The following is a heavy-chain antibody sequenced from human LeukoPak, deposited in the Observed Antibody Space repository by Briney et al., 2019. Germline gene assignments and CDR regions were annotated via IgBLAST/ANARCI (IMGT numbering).Heavy chain of an antibody. J-gene: IGHJ4*02. CDR3: ARQGGIAAAGTFDY. V-gene: IGHV4-39*01. Sequence: PSETLSLTCTVSGGSINSRSYYWGWIRQPPGKGLEWIGSIYYSGSTYYNPSLKSRVTISVDTSKNQFSLKLSSVTAADTAVYYCARQGGIAAAGTFDYWGQGTLVTVSS. CDR2: IYYSGST. D-gene: IGHD6-13*01. CDR1: GGSINSRSYY.